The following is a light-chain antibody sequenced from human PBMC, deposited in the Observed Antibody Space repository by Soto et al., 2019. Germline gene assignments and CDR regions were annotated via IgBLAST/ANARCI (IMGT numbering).Light chain of an antibody. V-gene: IGKV4-1*01. CDR1: QSVLYSSNNKNY. CDR2: WAS. CDR3: QQYESTPPT. Sequence: DIVMTQSPDSLAVSLGERATINCKSSQSVLYSSNNKNYLAWYQQRPGQPPKLLIYWASTRESGVPDRFSGSGSGTDFTLSITSLQAEDVGVYYFQQYESTPPTFGQGTKLEIK. J-gene: IGKJ2*01.